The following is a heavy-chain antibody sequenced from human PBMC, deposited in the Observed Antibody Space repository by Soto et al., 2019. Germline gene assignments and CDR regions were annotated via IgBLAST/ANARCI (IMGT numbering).Heavy chain of an antibody. V-gene: IGHV4-4*07. D-gene: IGHD4-17*01. CDR1: GDSVSKYY. J-gene: IGHJ5*02. CDR3: ARSPAYGDYANLDT. CDR2: IYTTRSP. Sequence: ETLSLTCTVSGDSVSKYYWNWIRQPAGKGLEWIGRIYTTRSPNYNPSLKSRVTMSVDTSKNQFSLKLNLSSVTAADTAVYYCARSPAYGDYANLDTWGQGTLVTVSS.